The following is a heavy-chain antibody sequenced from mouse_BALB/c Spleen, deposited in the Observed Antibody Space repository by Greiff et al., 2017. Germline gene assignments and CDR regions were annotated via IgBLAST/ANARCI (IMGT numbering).Heavy chain of an antibody. CDR1: GFSLSTYGIG. Sequence: KESGPGILQPSQTLSLTCSFSGFSLSTYGIGVGWIRQPSGKGLEWLAHIWWNDNKYYNTALKSRLTISKDTSNNQVFLKIASVDTADTATYYCARIARDYDVEWFAYWGQGTLVTVSA. CDR2: IWWNDNK. V-gene: IGHV8-11*01. J-gene: IGHJ3*01. D-gene: IGHD2-4*01. CDR3: ARIARDYDVEWFAY.